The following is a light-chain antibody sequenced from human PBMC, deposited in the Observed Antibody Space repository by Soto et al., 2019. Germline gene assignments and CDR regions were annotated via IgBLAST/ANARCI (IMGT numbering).Light chain of an antibody. CDR1: SSDVGGYNY. J-gene: IGLJ2*01. V-gene: IGLV2-8*01. CDR2: EVN. CDR3: SSYAGSNNFDVV. Sequence: QSVLTQPPSASGSPGQSVTISCTGTSSDVGGYNYVSWYQQHPGKAPKVMIYEVNKRPSGVPDRFSGSKSGNTASLTVSGLQAEDEADYYCSSYAGSNNFDVVFGGGTKVTVL.